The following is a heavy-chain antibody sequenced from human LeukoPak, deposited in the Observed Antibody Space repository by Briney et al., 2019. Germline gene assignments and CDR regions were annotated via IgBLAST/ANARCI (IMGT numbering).Heavy chain of an antibody. CDR2: ISSSSSYI. J-gene: IGHJ6*03. CDR1: GFTFSSYS. Sequence: GGSLRLSCAASGFTFSSYSMNWVRQAPGKGLEWVSSISSSSSYIYYADSVKGRFTISRDNAKNSLYLQMNSLRAEDTAVYYCARGSELVLGYYYMDVWGKGTTVTVSS. D-gene: IGHD6-13*01. V-gene: IGHV3-21*01. CDR3: ARGSELVLGYYYMDV.